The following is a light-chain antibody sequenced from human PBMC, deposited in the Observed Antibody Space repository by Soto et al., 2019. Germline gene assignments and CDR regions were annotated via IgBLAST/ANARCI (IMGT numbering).Light chain of an antibody. CDR1: QTVTSDY. CDR2: GAS. J-gene: IGKJ4*01. V-gene: IGKV3-20*01. CDR3: QQYGDSPLT. Sequence: EIVLTQSPGTLSLSPGERATLSCRASQTVTSDYLAWYQQKPGQAPRLLIYGASDRATGIPDRFSASWSGTVFTLTISRLEPQDSAIYYCQQYGDSPLTFGGGTRVDIK.